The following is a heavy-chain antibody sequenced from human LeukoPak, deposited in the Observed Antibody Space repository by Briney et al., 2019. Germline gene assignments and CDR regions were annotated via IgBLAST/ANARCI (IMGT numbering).Heavy chain of an antibody. D-gene: IGHD4-23*01. CDR3: ARHGGPRPE. Sequence: PGGSLRLSCAASGFTFSSYSMNWVRQAPGKGLEWVSYISSSSSTIYYADSVKGRFTISRDNAKNSLYLQMNSLRAEDTAVYYCARHGGPRPEWGQGTLVTVSS. J-gene: IGHJ4*02. CDR1: GFTFSSYS. V-gene: IGHV3-48*04. CDR2: ISSSSSTI.